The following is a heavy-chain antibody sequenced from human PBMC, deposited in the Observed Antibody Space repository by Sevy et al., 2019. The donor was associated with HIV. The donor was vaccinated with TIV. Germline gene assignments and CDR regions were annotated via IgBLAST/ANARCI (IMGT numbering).Heavy chain of an antibody. J-gene: IGHJ6*02. CDR1: GYTFTSYA. V-gene: IGHV1-3*01. D-gene: IGHD3-10*01. CDR2: INAGNGNT. CDR3: ARELLWFGELLVHYYYGMDV. Sequence: ASVKVSCKASGYTFTSYAMHWVRQAPGQRLEWMGWINAGNGNTKYSQKFQGRVTITRDTSASTAYMELSSLRSEDTAMYYCARELLWFGELLVHYYYGMDVWGQGTTVTVSS.